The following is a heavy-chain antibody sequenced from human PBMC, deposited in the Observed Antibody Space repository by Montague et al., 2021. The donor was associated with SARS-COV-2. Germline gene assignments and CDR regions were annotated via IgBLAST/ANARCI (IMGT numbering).Heavy chain of an antibody. CDR2: INHRGST. Sequence: SETLSLTCAVYDGSFSDYSWTWIRQPPGKGLEWIGEINHRGSTNYNPSLKSRVTISVDTSKNQFSLKMTSVTAADTAVYYCARGRQHINMVVVVVTGGEYYFDFWGQGPWSPSPQ. D-gene: IGHD3-22*01. CDR1: DGSFSDYS. V-gene: IGHV4-34*01. CDR3: ARGRQHINMVVVVVTGGEYYFDF. J-gene: IGHJ4*02.